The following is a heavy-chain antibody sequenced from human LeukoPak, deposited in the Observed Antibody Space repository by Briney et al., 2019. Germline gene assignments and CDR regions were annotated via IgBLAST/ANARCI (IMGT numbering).Heavy chain of an antibody. V-gene: IGHV3-21*01. CDR3: ARGRPYYYDSSPDI. J-gene: IGHJ3*02. CDR2: ISSSSSYI. Sequence: GGSLRLSCAASGFTFSSYEMNWVRQAPGKGLEWVSSISSSSSYIYYADSVKGRFTISRDNAKNSLYLQMNSLRAEDTAVYYCARGRPYYYDSSPDIWGQGTMVTVSS. D-gene: IGHD3-22*01. CDR1: GFTFSSYE.